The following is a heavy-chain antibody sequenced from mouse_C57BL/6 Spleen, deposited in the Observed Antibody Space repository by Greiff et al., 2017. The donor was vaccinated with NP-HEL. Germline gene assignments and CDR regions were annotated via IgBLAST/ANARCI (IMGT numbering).Heavy chain of an antibody. V-gene: IGHV14-4*01. CDR3: TFNYGAMDY. CDR1: GFNIKDDY. D-gene: IGHD1-1*02. Sequence: VQLQQSGAELVRPWASVKLSCTASGFNIKDDYMHWVKQRPEPGLEWIGWIDPENGDTEYASKFQGKATITADTSSNTAYLQLSSLTSEDTAVYYCTFNYGAMDYWGQGTSVTVSS. J-gene: IGHJ4*01. CDR2: IDPENGDT.